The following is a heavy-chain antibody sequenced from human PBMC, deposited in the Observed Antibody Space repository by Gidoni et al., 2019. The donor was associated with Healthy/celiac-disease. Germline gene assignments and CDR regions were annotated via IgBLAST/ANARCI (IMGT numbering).Heavy chain of an antibody. CDR1: GYTFTSSG. V-gene: IGHV1-18*01. J-gene: IGHJ4*02. D-gene: IGHD3-10*01. Sequence: QVQLVQSGAAVKKPGASVKVSCKASGYTFTSSGLSWVRQAPGQGLEWMGWISAYNGNTNYAQKLQGRVTMTTDTSTSTAYMELRSLRSDDTAVYYCATGSITMVRGFREPKFDYWGQGTLVTVSS. CDR3: ATGSITMVRGFREPKFDY. CDR2: ISAYNGNT.